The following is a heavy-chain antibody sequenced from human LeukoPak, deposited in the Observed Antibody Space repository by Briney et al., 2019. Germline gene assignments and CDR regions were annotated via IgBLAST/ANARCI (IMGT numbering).Heavy chain of an antibody. CDR1: GFTFTSSA. J-gene: IGHJ4*02. CDR3: AAPSRIQLDY. Sequence: SVKVSGKPSGFTFTSSAVQWVRQARGRRLEWIGWFVVGSGNTNYAQMFQGRVTITRDMSTSKAYMELSSLRSEDTAVYYCAAPSRIQLDYWGQGTLVTVSS. D-gene: IGHD5-18*01. CDR2: FVVGSGNT. V-gene: IGHV1-58*01.